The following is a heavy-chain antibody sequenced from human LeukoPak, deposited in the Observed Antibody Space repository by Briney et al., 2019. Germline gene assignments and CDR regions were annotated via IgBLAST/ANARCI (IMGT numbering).Heavy chain of an antibody. V-gene: IGHV4-59*08. CDR1: GDSISNYY. CDR2: ISYSGST. J-gene: IGHJ5*01. Sequence: PSETLSLTCTVSGDSISNYYWNWIRQTPGKGLEWIGYISYSGSTSYNPSLQSRVTISVDMSKNQFSLILRSVTAADTAVYYCARLGYSTGWYNSWGQGTLVTVSS. CDR3: ARLGYSTGWYNS. D-gene: IGHD6-25*01.